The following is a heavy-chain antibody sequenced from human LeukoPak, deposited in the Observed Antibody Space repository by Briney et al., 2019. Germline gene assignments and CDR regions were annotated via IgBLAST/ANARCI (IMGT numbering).Heavy chain of an antibody. CDR1: GGSFSGYY. V-gene: IGHV4-34*01. CDR2: INHSGSS. J-gene: IGHJ5*02. CDR3: ARGPRYDFWSGYRYYNWFDP. D-gene: IGHD3-3*01. Sequence: SETLSLTCAVSGGSFSGYYWSWIRQPPGKGLEWIGEINHSGSSNDNPSLKSRVTISVDTSKNQFSLKLSSVTAADTAVYYCARGPRYDFWSGYRYYNWFDPWGQGTLVTVSS.